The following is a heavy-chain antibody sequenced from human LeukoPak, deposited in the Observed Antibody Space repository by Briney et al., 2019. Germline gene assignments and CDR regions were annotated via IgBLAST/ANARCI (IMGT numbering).Heavy chain of an antibody. CDR2: IYTSGST. Sequence: SETLSLTCTVSGGSISSYYWSWIRQPPGKGLEWIGYIYTSGSTNYNPSLKSRVTISVDTSKNQFSLKLSSVTAADTAVYYCARHWGIGWELETGYFDYWGQGTLVTVSS. CDR1: GGSISSYY. J-gene: IGHJ4*02. V-gene: IGHV4-4*09. CDR3: ARHWGIGWELETGYFDY. D-gene: IGHD1-26*01.